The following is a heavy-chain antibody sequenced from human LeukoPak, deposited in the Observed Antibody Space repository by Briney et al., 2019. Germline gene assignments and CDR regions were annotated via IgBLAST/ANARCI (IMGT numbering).Heavy chain of an antibody. CDR1: GGSISGYY. V-gene: IGHV4-59*12. J-gene: IGHJ4*02. CDR3: ARGVGDPALDY. CDR2: VDYSGST. D-gene: IGHD3-16*01. Sequence: ASETLSLTCTVSGGSISGYYWSWIRQPPGKGLEWIGYVDYSGSTNYNPSLKSRVTISVDTSKNQFSLKLSSVTAADTAVYYCARGVGDPALDYWGQGTLVTVSS.